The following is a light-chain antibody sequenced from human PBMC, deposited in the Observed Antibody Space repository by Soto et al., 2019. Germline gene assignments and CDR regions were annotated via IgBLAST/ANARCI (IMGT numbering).Light chain of an antibody. J-gene: IGKJ2*01. CDR2: AAY. CDR3: LQRHTPPFT. CDR1: QVIGNN. Sequence: DIQMTQSPSSLSASVGDRVTLTCRASQVIGNNLGWYQQKPGKAPKRLIYAAYTLEGGVPSRFSCSGSATDSLLTSSSLQPEESATYYCLQRHTPPFTFGQGTKLEI. V-gene: IGKV1-17*01.